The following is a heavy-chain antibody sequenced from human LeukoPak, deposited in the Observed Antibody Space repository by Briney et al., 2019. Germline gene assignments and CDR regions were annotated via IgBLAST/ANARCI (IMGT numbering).Heavy chain of an antibody. Sequence: SQTLSLTCTVSGGSISSGSYYWSWIRQPAGKGLEWIGEINHSGSTNYNPSLKSRVTISVDTSKNQFSLKLSSVTAADTAVYYCARLKGYCSSTSCYYYYYMDVWGKGTTVTVSS. D-gene: IGHD2-2*01. CDR3: ARLKGYCSSTSCYYYYYMDV. CDR2: INHSGST. V-gene: IGHV4-61*09. J-gene: IGHJ6*03. CDR1: GGSISSGSYY.